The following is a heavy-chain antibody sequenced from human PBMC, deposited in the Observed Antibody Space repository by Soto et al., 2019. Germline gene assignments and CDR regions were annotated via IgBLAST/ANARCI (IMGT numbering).Heavy chain of an antibody. CDR1: GGSINNNF. Sequence: PSETLSLTCTVSGGSINNNFWGWIRQPPGKGLEWNGYVYYDGHTDYNPSLESRVTIAVDTSKNQFSLKLTSETAEDTAEYYCARDLFGGYCLDYWGQGALVTVSS. CDR3: ARDLFGGYCLDY. J-gene: IGHJ4*02. V-gene: IGHV4-59*01. CDR2: VYYDGHT. D-gene: IGHD5-12*01.